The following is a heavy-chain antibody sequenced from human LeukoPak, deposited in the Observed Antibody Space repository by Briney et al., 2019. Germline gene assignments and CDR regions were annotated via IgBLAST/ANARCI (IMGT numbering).Heavy chain of an antibody. Sequence: PGGSLRLSCAASGFTFSSYGMHWVRQAPGKGLEWVAVISYDGSNKYYADSVKGRFTISRDNSKNTLYLQMNSLRAEDTAVYYCARDRTGSGWYTDWGQGTLVTVSS. J-gene: IGHJ4*02. CDR2: ISYDGSNK. CDR1: GFTFSSYG. D-gene: IGHD6-19*01. CDR3: ARDRTGSGWYTD. V-gene: IGHV3-30*03.